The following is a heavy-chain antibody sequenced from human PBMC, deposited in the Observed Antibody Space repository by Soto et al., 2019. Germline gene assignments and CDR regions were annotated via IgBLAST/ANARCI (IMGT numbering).Heavy chain of an antibody. D-gene: IGHD2-21*02. CDR3: ARVAGVAYCGGDCYHFDY. CDR1: GDSFSSDDYY. Sequence: SETLSLTCTVSGDSFSSDDYYWSWSRQPPGKGLEWIGYISYRVDTYYSPSLKSRVTMSIDTSKNQFSLNVSSVTAADTAVYYCARVAGVAYCGGDCYHFDYWGQGTLVTVSS. J-gene: IGHJ4*02. CDR2: ISYRVDT. V-gene: IGHV4-30-4*01.